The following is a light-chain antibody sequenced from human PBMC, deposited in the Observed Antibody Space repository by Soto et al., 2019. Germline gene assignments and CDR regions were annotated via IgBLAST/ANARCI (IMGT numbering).Light chain of an antibody. V-gene: IGLV3-1*01. CDR1: KLGDKY. Sequence: SYELTQPPSVSVSPGQTASITCSGDKLGDKYSYWYQQKPGQSPVLVLYQNNRRPSGIPERFSGSNSGNTATLAISGTQAMDEADYYCQSWDSSLDVVFGGGTKLTVL. CDR2: QNN. CDR3: QSWDSSLDVV. J-gene: IGLJ2*01.